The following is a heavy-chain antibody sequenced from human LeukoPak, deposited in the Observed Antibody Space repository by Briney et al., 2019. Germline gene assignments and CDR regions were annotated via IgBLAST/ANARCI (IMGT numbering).Heavy chain of an antibody. Sequence: GGSLRLSCAASGFTFSSYEMNWVRQAPGKGLEWVSYISSSGSTIYYADSVKGRFTISRDNAKNSLYLQVNSLRAEDTAVYYCARTYDSSGYYGGAFDIWGQGTMVTVSS. J-gene: IGHJ3*02. CDR1: GFTFSSYE. D-gene: IGHD3-22*01. CDR3: ARTYDSSGYYGGAFDI. CDR2: ISSSGSTI. V-gene: IGHV3-48*03.